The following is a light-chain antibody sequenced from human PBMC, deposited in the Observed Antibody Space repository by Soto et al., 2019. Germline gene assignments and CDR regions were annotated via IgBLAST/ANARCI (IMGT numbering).Light chain of an antibody. CDR1: QSISSW. CDR3: QQYNSYPFT. CDR2: KAS. V-gene: IGKV1-5*03. Sequence: DIQMTQSPSTLSASVGDRVTITCRASQSISSWLAWYQQKPGKAPKLLIYKASSLESGVPSRFSGSGSGTEFTLTISSLQPDDVATYYCQQYNSYPFTFGPGTKVDI. J-gene: IGKJ3*01.